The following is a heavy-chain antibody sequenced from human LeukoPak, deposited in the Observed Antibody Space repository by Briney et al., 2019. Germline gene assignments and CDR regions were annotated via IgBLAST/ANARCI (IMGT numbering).Heavy chain of an antibody. CDR3: ATLSDYRGSRPFDI. D-gene: IGHD4-23*01. V-gene: IGHV1-18*01. J-gene: IGHJ3*02. CDR1: GYTFTSYG. CDR2: ISGYNGNT. Sequence: GASVKVSCKASGYTFTSYGISWVRQAPGQGLEWMGWISGYNGNTNYAQKLQGRVTMTADTSTSTAFMELRSLTSDDTAVYYCATLSDYRGSRPFDIWGQGTMVTASS.